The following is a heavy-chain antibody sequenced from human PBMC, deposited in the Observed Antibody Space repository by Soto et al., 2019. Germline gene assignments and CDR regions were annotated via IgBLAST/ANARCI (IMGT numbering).Heavy chain of an antibody. CDR3: ARVLGYCSGGSCSSGVVYYYGMDV. J-gene: IGHJ6*02. V-gene: IGHV1-69*12. CDR1: GGTFSSYA. Sequence: QVQLVQSGAEVKKPGSSVKVSCKASGGTFSSYAISWVRQAPGQGLEWMGGIIPIFGTANYAQKFQGRVTITADESTSTAYMELSSLRSEDTAVDYCARVLGYCSGGSCSSGVVYYYGMDVWGQGTTVTVSS. D-gene: IGHD2-15*01. CDR2: IIPIFGTA.